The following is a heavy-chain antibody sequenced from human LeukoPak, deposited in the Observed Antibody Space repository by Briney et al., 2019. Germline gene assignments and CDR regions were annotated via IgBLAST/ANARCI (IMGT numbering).Heavy chain of an antibody. J-gene: IGHJ4*02. Sequence: ASVKFTCKASVYTFTSYGISWVRHAPGQGLEWMGWMNPNSVNTGYAQKFHSRVTMTRNTSISTAYMELSSLSSEDTGVYYSARTYSSYFLGPCAHGDQFDYWGQGTLVTVSS. CDR1: VYTFTSYG. CDR3: ARTYSSYFLGPCAHGDQFDY. D-gene: IGHD6-6*01. V-gene: IGHV1-8*02. CDR2: MNPNSVNT.